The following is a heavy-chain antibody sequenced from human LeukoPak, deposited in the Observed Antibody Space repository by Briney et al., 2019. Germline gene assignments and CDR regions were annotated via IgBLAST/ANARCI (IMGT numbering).Heavy chain of an antibody. J-gene: IGHJ5*02. V-gene: IGHV4-4*07. CDR3: ARGDYYAGGGRNWFEP. CDR1: GDSMSSYY. D-gene: IGHD3-16*01. CDR2: IHTSGTT. Sequence: SETLSLTCTVSGDSMSSYYWSFIRQSAGTGLEWLGRIHTSGTTWYNPSLKSRVTLSVDVSKNQFSLGLTSVTAADTAVYYRARGDYYAGGGRNWFEPWGHGTLVTVSS.